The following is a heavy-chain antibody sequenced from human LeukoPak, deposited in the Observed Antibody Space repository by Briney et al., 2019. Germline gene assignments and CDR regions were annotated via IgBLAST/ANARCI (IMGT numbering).Heavy chain of an antibody. D-gene: IGHD6-6*01. CDR1: GGSFSGYY. V-gene: IGHV4-34*01. CDR3: VRETSSSAHY. J-gene: IGHJ4*02. Sequence: SETLSLTCAVYGGSFSGYYWSWIRQPPGKGLEWIGEINHSGSTNYNPSLKSRVTISVDTSKNQFSLKLSSVTAADTAVYYCVRETSSSAHYWGQGTLVTVSS. CDR2: INHSGST.